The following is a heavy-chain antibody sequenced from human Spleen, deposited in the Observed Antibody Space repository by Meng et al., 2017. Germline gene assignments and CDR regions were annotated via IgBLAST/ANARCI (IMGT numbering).Heavy chain of an antibody. CDR1: GYTFTSYY. Sequence: QGQLVQSGAEVKKPGASVKVSCKASGYTFTSYYMHWVRQAPGQGLEWMGILNPSVGSTTYAQKFEGRVTMTRDTSTSTVYLEVSSLTSEDTAVYYCVRELRDTLYFDYWGQGTLVTVSS. CDR2: LNPSVGST. CDR3: VRELRDTLYFDY. J-gene: IGHJ4*02. V-gene: IGHV1-46*03. D-gene: IGHD5-24*01.